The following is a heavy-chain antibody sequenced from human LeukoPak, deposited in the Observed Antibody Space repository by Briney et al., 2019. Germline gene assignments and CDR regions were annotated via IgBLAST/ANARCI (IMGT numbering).Heavy chain of an antibody. CDR3: AIGSPMTRRFFDY. CDR1: GFTFSSNY. J-gene: IGHJ4*02. V-gene: IGHV3-66*01. Sequence: GGSLRLSCAASGFTFSSNYMSWVRQAPGKGLEWVSGIYGGGSSDFADSVKGRFTISRDNSKNTLYLQMNSLRAEDTAVYYCAIGSPMTRRFFDYWGQGTLVTVSS. D-gene: IGHD3-22*01. CDR2: IYGGGSS.